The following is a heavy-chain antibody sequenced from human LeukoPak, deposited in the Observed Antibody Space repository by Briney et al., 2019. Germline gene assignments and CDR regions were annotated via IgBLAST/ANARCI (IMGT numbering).Heavy chain of an antibody. D-gene: IGHD3-9*01. CDR2: INPDGTKK. J-gene: IGHJ5*02. Sequence: GGSLRLSCAVSGLTFTSSWMDWVRQAPGKGLEWLASINPDGTKKYSVDSVKGRFTISRDNSKNTLYLQMNYLRAEDTAVYYCAKDPTSVGGRHDWLLDSWGQGTLVTVSS. CDR3: AKDPTSVGGRHDWLLDS. CDR1: GLTFTSSW. V-gene: IGHV3-7*03.